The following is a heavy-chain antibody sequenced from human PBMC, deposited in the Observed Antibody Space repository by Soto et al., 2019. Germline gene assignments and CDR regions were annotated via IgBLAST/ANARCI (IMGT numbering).Heavy chain of an antibody. CDR1: GGSISSYY. CDR3: ARVRDYCSSTSCQMGDYYYYGMDV. Sequence: QVQLQESGPGLVKPSETLSLTCTVSGGSISSYYWSWIRQPPGKGLEWIGYIYYSGSTNYNPSLKSRVTISVDTSKNQFSLKLSSVTAADTAVYYCARVRDYCSSTSCQMGDYYYYGMDVWGRGTTVTVSS. V-gene: IGHV4-59*01. CDR2: IYYSGST. D-gene: IGHD2-2*01. J-gene: IGHJ6*02.